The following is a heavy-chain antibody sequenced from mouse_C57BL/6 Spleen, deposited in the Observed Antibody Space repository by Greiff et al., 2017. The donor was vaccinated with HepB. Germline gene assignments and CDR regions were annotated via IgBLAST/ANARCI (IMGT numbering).Heavy chain of an antibody. CDR3: TRYYGSSYEGYWYFDV. Sequence: EVMLVESGGGLVQPGGSMKLSCAASGFTFSDAWMDWVRQSPEKGLEWVAEIRNKANNHATYYAESVKGRFTISRDDSKSSVYLQMNSLRAEDTGIYYCTRYYGSSYEGYWYFDVWGTGTTVTVSS. V-gene: IGHV6-6*01. J-gene: IGHJ1*03. CDR2: IRNKANNHAT. CDR1: GFTFSDAW. D-gene: IGHD1-1*01.